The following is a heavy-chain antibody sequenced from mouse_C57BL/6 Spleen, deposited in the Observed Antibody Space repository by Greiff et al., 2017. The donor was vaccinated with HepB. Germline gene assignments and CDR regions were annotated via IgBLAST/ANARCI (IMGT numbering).Heavy chain of an antibody. CDR2: ISYSGST. V-gene: IGHV3-1*01. CDR1: GYSITSGYD. Sequence: VQLKESGPGMVKPSQSLSLTCTVTGYSITSGYDWHWIRHFPGNKLEWMGYISYSGSTNYNPSLKSRIAITHDTSKNHFFLKLNSVTTEDTATYYCARTDYGSNYAMDYWGQGTSVTVSS. D-gene: IGHD1-1*01. J-gene: IGHJ4*01. CDR3: ARTDYGSNYAMDY.